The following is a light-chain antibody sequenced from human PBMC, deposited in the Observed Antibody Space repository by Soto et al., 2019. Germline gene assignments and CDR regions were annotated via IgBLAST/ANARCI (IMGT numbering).Light chain of an antibody. CDR3: QQYDTCSYS. Sequence: DIQMNQSPSTLSASVGDRVTITCRASQSISSWLAWYQQKPGKAPKLLIYKASSMGSGVPSRFSGSGSVTEFTLTISSLQPDDFASYYCQQYDTCSYSVGQGTKLEIK. CDR1: QSISSW. CDR2: KAS. J-gene: IGKJ2*01. V-gene: IGKV1-5*03.